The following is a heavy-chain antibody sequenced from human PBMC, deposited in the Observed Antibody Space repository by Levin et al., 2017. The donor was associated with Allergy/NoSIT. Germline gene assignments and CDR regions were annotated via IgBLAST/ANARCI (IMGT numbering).Heavy chain of an antibody. Sequence: GSLRLSCTVSGGSISSSSYYWGWIRQPPGKGLEWIGSIYYSGSTYYNPSLKSRVTISVDTSKNQFSLKLSSVTAADTAVYYCARHPTVAPVQGVIDWGQGTLVTVSS. CDR1: GGSISSSSYY. D-gene: IGHD3-10*01. CDR2: IYYSGST. J-gene: IGHJ4*02. CDR3: ARHPTVAPVQGVID. V-gene: IGHV4-39*01.